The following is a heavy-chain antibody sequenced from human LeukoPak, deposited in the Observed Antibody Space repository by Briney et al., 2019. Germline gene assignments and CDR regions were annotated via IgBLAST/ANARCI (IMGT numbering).Heavy chain of an antibody. Sequence: ASVEVSCXTSGYTFTGYYVHWVRQARGQGLEWMARITPNTGDTIYAQRFQGRATMTRDTSISAAYMELSSLTSDDTAIYYCARDLVGGIWSAGFWGQGTLVTVSS. V-gene: IGHV1-2*06. J-gene: IGHJ4*02. CDR3: ARDLVGGIWSAGF. CDR2: ITPNTGDT. D-gene: IGHD3-3*01. CDR1: GYTFTGYY.